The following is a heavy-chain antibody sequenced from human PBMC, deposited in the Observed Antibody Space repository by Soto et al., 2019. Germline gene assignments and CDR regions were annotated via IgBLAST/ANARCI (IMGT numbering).Heavy chain of an antibody. V-gene: IGHV1-69*12. CDR1: GGTFSNYA. Sequence: QVRLEQSEAEVKKPGSSVKVSCKASGGTFSNYAISWVRQAPGQGLEWMGVIILPFGTPNYAQTFQGRVTITADESMTTAYMELSGLRFEDTAVYYCARGPDYEGYFDYWGRGTLVTVSS. CDR2: IILPFGTP. J-gene: IGHJ4*02. D-gene: IGHD4-17*01. CDR3: ARGPDYEGYFDY.